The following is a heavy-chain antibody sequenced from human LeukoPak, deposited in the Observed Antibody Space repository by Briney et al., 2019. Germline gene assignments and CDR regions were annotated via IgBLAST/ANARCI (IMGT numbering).Heavy chain of an antibody. D-gene: IGHD3-22*01. Sequence: ASVKVSCKASGYIFTSYAMHWVRLAPGQRLEWMGWINAGNGNTKYSQKFQGRVTITRDTSASTAYMELSSLRSEDTAVYYCASGVVITTPDDAFDIWGQGTMVTVSS. CDR2: INAGNGNT. CDR3: ASGVVITTPDDAFDI. V-gene: IGHV1-3*01. J-gene: IGHJ3*02. CDR1: GYIFTSYA.